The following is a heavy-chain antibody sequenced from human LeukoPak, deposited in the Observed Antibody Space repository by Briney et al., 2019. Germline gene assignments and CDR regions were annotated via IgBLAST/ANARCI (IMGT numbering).Heavy chain of an antibody. CDR3: ARDPLPYSSSWYYFDY. J-gene: IGHJ4*02. CDR1: GYTFTNYG. D-gene: IGHD6-13*01. CDR2: ISAYNGNT. Sequence: ASVKVSCKASGYTFTNYGISWVRQAPGQGLEWMGWISAYNGNTNYAQKLQGRVTMTTDTSTSTAYMELRSLRSDDTAVYYCARDPLPYSSSWYYFDYWGQGTLVTVSS. V-gene: IGHV1-18*04.